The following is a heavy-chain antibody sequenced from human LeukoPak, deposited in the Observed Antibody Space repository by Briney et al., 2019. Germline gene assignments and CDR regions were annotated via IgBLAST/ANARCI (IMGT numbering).Heavy chain of an antibody. J-gene: IGHJ2*01. D-gene: IGHD2-2*01. CDR2: ISIDGNNE. CDR3: ARDPTSKGNAPDWYFDL. Sequence: GGSLRLSCAASGFTFRNYYMHRVRQAPGKGLEWVAGISIDGNNEYYAHSVKGRFTISRDNSKNTLYLQMDSLIGDDSDVYYCARDPTSKGNAPDWYFDLRGRGTLVIVSS. CDR1: GFTFRNYY. V-gene: IGHV3-30-3*01.